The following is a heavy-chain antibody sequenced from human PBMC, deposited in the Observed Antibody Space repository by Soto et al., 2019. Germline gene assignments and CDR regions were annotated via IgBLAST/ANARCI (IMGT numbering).Heavy chain of an antibody. V-gene: IGHV4-39*01. D-gene: IGHD3-10*01. Sequence: QLQESGPGLVKPSETLSLTCTVSGGSFTSTNYFWGWIRQPPGKGLEWIGYMYYNGNTFYSPSLKSRVTMSVYTSKRQFSLDLSSVTAADTAMYYCARLQSYDSRAAPTPIFHPWGLGAMVTVSS. CDR3: ARLQSYDSRAAPTPIFHP. J-gene: IGHJ1*01. CDR2: MYYNGNT. CDR1: GGSFTSTNYF.